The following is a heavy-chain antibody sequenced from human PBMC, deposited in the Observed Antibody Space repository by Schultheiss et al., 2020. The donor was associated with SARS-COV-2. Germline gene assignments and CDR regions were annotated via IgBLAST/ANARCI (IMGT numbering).Heavy chain of an antibody. V-gene: IGHV4-34*01. D-gene: IGHD2-2*01. Sequence: SETLSLTCAVYGGSFSGYYWSWIRQPPGKGLEWIGEINHSGSTNYNPSLKSRVTISVDKSKNQFSLQLNSVTPEDTAVYYCARDTREYQLLLGDYYYGMDVWGQGTTVTVSS. CDR1: GGSFSGYY. J-gene: IGHJ6*02. CDR2: INHSGST. CDR3: ARDTREYQLLLGDYYYGMDV.